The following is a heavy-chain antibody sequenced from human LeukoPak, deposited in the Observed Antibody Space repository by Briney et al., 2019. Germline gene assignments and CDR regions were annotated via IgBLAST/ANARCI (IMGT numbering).Heavy chain of an antibody. CDR1: GFTFSGYA. CDR2: ISGSGGNT. V-gene: IGHV3-23*01. J-gene: IGHJ4*02. CDR3: AKDRGIPGRCSGGTCYSDY. D-gene: IGHD2-15*01. Sequence: PGGSLRLSCAASGFTFSGYAMSWVRQAPGKGLEWVSVISGSGGNTYYADSVKGRFTISRDNSKNTLYLQMNSLRAEDTAVYYCAKDRGIPGRCSGGTCYSDYWGQGTLVTVSS.